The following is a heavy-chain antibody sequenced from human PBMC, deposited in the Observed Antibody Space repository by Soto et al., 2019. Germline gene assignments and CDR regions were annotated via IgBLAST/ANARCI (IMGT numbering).Heavy chain of an antibody. CDR3: ARDPPRIAVAGTGSDY. D-gene: IGHD6-19*01. V-gene: IGHV1-3*01. CDR1: GDTFTSYA. Sequence: ASVKVSCKASGDTFTSYAMHWVRQAPGQRLEWMGWINAGNGNTKYSQKFQGRVTITRDTSASTAYMELSSLRSEDTAVYYCARDPPRIAVAGTGSDYWGQGTLVTVPS. J-gene: IGHJ4*02. CDR2: INAGNGNT.